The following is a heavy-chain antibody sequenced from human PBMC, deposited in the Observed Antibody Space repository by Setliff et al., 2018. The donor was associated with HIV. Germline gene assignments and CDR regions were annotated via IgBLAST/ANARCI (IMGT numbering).Heavy chain of an antibody. CDR3: ARAPQPYYDSSGYYPDY. V-gene: IGHV3-30-3*01. J-gene: IGHJ4*02. CDR1: GFTFSSYA. D-gene: IGHD3-22*01. CDR2: ISYDGSNK. Sequence: GGSLRLSCAASGFTFSSYAMHWVRQAPGKGLEWVAVISYDGSNKYYADSVKGRFTIPRDNSKNTLYLQMNSLRAEDTAVYYCARAPQPYYDSSGYYPDYWGQGTLVTVSS.